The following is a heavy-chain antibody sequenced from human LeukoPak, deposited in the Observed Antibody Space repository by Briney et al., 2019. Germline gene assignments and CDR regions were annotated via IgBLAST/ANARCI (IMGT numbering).Heavy chain of an antibody. CDR1: TFTFSGYA. CDR2: ISPTGAIT. Sequence: GGSLRLSCAASTFTFSGYAMAWVRQAPGKGLEWVSAISPTGAITYYADSVKGRFTISRDNSKNTLSLEMNSLRAEDTAVYYCVKFMYLSGSGTYYGLEPWGKGTLVPVSS. CDR3: VKFMYLSGSGTYYGLEP. D-gene: IGHD3-10*01. J-gene: IGHJ5*02. V-gene: IGHV3-23*01.